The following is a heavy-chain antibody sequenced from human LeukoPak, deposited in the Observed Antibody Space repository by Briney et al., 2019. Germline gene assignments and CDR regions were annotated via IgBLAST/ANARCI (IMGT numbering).Heavy chain of an antibody. CDR3: ARGCLLWFGEQRCDY. Sequence: ASVKVSCKASGYTFTSYDINWVRRATGQGLEWMGWMNPNSGNTGYAEKFQGRVAMTRNTSISTAYMELSNLRSEDTAVYYCARGCLLWFGEQRCDYWGQGTRVTVSS. D-gene: IGHD3-10*01. V-gene: IGHV1-8*01. CDR2: MNPNSGNT. CDR1: GYTFTSYD. J-gene: IGHJ4*02.